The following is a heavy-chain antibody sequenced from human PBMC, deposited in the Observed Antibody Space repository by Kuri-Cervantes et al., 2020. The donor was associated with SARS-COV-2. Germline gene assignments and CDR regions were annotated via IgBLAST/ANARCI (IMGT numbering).Heavy chain of an antibody. D-gene: IGHD2-15*01. CDR1: GFTFSSYR. V-gene: IGHV3-21*01. CDR3: ARDRGEDIVVVVAASAYDY. J-gene: IGHJ4*02. CDR2: ISSSSSYI. Sequence: GGSLRLSCAASGFTFSSYRMNWVRQAPGKGLEWVASISSSSSYIYYADSVKGRFTISRDNAKNSLYLQMNSLRAEDTAVYYCARDRGEDIVVVVAASAYDYWGQGTLVTVSS.